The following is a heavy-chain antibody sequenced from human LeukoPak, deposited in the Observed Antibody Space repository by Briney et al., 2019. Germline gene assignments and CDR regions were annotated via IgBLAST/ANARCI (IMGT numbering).Heavy chain of an antibody. CDR1: VYTFTIYG. CDR3: ARDPAYYASSGYYPCEY. CDR2: ISAYNGNT. V-gene: IGHV1-18*01. D-gene: IGHD3-22*01. J-gene: IGHJ4*02. Sequence: ASVTVSFTASVYTFTIYGISWVRQAPGQGGGWMGWISAYNGNTNYAQKLQGRVTMTTDTSTSTAYMELRSLRSDDTAVYYCARDPAYYASSGYYPCEYWGQGTLVTVSS.